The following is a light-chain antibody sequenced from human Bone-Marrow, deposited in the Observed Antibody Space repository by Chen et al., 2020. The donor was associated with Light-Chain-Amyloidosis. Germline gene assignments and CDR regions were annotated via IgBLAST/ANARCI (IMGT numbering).Light chain of an antibody. V-gene: IGLV3-21*02. J-gene: IGLJ3*02. Sequence: SYVLTQPSSVSVAPGQPATLACGGNNIGSTSVHWYQQTPGQAPQLVVYDDSDRPSGIPERLSGSNSGNTATLTISRVEAGDEADYYCQVWDRSSDRPVFGGGTKLTVL. CDR2: DDS. CDR1: NIGSTS. CDR3: QVWDRSSDRPV.